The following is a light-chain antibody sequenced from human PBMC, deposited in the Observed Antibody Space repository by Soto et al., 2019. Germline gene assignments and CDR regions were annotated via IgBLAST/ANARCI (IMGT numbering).Light chain of an antibody. V-gene: IGKV3-20*01. CDR3: QLYRGSPWT. CDR1: QIISHKY. Sequence: VVLTQSPGTLSLSPGERATLSCRASQIISHKYLAWFQQKAGQAPRLLIHSVSVRATGAPDRFSGSGSGKEFTITINKLEPEDFEVYYCQLYRGSPWTFGHGTKVEV. CDR2: SVS. J-gene: IGKJ1*01.